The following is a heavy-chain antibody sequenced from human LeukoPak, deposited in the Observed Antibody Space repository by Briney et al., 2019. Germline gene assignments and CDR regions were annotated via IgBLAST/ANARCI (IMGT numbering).Heavy chain of an antibody. CDR1: GFTFSSYA. CDR3: AKDQDYYDSSGYYDRTPADY. V-gene: IGHV3-30*18. CDR2: ISYDGSNK. J-gene: IGHJ4*02. Sequence: GRSLRLSCAASGFTFSSYAIHWVRQAPGKGLEWVAVISYDGSNKYYADSVTGRFTISRDNSKNTLYLQMNSLRAEDTAVYYCAKDQDYYDSSGYYDRTPADYWGQGTLVTVSS. D-gene: IGHD3-22*01.